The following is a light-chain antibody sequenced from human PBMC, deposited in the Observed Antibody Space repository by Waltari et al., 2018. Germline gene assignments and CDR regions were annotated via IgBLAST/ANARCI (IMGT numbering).Light chain of an antibody. Sequence: QSPSTLSASVGDTVTITCRASQSTSSWLAWFQQKPGKAPQLLVYQTSTLESGVPSRFSGSGSGTEFTLTISSLQPDDFATYYCQQNNSYSPTWTFGQGTKVEIK. V-gene: IGKV1-5*03. CDR1: QSTSSW. CDR3: QQNNSYSPTWT. CDR2: QTS. J-gene: IGKJ1*01.